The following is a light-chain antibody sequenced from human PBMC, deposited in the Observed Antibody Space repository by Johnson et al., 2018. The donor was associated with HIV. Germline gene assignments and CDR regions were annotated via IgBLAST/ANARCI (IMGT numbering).Light chain of an antibody. CDR1: SSNIGNNY. Sequence: QSVLTQPPSVSAAPGQKVTISCSGSSSNIGNNYVSWYQQLPGTAPKLLIYDNNKRPSGIPDRFSGSKSGTSATLGITGLQTWDEADYSCGIWDSSLSAYVFRTGTKVTVL. J-gene: IGLJ1*01. CDR3: GIWDSSLSAYV. V-gene: IGLV1-51*01. CDR2: DNN.